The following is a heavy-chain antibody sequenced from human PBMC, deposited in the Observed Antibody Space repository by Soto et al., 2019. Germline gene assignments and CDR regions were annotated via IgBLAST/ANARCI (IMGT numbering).Heavy chain of an antibody. J-gene: IGHJ5*02. V-gene: IGHV6-1*01. CDR1: GDSVSSNSAA. CDR2: TYYRSKWYN. CDR3: ARDYYGSGKKGVYNWFDP. D-gene: IGHD3-10*01. Sequence: SQTLSLTCAISGDSVSSNSAAWNWIRQSPSRGLEWLGRTYYRSKWYNDYAVSVKSRITINPDTSKNQFSLQLNSVTPEDTAVYYCARDYYGSGKKGVYNWFDPWGQGTLVTVPQ.